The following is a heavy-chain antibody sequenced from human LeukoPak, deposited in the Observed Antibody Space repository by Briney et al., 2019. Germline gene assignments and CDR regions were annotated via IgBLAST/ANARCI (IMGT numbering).Heavy chain of an antibody. J-gene: IGHJ3*02. CDR2: IRSKAYGGTT. CDR1: GFTFGVYA. V-gene: IGHV3-49*03. Sequence: GGSLRLSCTASGFTFGVYAMSWFRQAPGKGLEWVGFIRSKAYGGTTEYAASVKGRFTISRDDSKSIAYLQMNSLKTEDTAVYYCTRDGRAYCSGGSCYSDAFDIWGQGTMVTVSS. CDR3: TRDGRAYCSGGSCYSDAFDI. D-gene: IGHD2-15*01.